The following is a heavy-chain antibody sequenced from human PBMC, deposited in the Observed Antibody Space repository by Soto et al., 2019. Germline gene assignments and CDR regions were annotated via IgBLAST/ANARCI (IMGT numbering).Heavy chain of an antibody. CDR2: INAGYGNT. D-gene: IGHD2-8*02. Sequence: ASVKVSCKASGYTFSSYAMHWVRQAPGQRLEWMGWINAGYGNTKSSQKFQDRVTISRDTSASTAYMELTSLRSEDTAVYYCARGTGHGTFDFWGQGTLVTVSS. CDR3: ARGTGHGTFDF. J-gene: IGHJ4*02. V-gene: IGHV1-3*01. CDR1: GYTFSSYA.